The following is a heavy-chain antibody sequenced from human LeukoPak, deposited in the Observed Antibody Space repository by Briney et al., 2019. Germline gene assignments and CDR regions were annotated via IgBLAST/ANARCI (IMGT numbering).Heavy chain of an antibody. CDR2: ISAYNGNT. V-gene: IGHV1-18*01. J-gene: IGHJ5*02. CDR1: GYTFTSYG. CDR3: APSSGYYNWFDP. Sequence: ASVKVSCKASGYTFTSYGISWVRQAPGQGLEWMGWISAYNGNTNYAQKLQGRVTMTTDTSTSTAHMELSSLRSEDTAVYYCAPSSGYYNWFDPWGQGTLVTVSS. D-gene: IGHD3-22*01.